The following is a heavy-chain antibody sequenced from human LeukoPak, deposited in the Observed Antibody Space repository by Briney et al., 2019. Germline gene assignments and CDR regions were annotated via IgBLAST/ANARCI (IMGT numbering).Heavy chain of an antibody. CDR1: GGSFSAYC. J-gene: IGHJ4*02. CDR3: AGGLRGFNLDS. CDR2: INHRGST. Sequence: SETLSLTCAVYGGSFSAYCWSWIRQPPGKGLEWIGEINHRGSTNYNPSLKSRVTISVDTSKNPFSLKLSSVTAADAAVYYCAGGLRGFNLDSWGQGTLVTVSS. D-gene: IGHD3-10*01. V-gene: IGHV4-34*01.